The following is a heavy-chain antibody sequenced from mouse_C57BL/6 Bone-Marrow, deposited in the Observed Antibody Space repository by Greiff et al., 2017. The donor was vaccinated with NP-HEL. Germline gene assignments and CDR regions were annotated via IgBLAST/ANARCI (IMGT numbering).Heavy chain of an antibody. CDR2: INPYNGGT. CDR1: GYTFTDSY. J-gene: IGHJ4*01. V-gene: IGHV1-19*01. Sequence: VQLQQSGPVLVKPGASVKMSCKASGYTFTDSYMNWVKQSPGKSLEWIGVINPYNGGTSYNKKFKGKATLTVDKSSSTAYMELNSLTSEDSAVYYCVSWGYSLCAMDFWGQGTSVTVSS. CDR3: VSWGYSLCAMDF. D-gene: IGHD6-2*01.